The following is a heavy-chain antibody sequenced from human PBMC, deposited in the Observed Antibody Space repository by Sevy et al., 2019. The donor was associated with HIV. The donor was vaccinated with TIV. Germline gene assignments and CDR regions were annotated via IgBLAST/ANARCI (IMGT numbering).Heavy chain of an antibody. Sequence: SETLSLTCTVSGGSISSYYWSWIRQPPGKGLEWIGYIYYSGSTNYNPSLKSRVTISVDTSKNQFSLKLSSVTAADTAVYYCARAPYYDFWSGYYTGVDGMDAWGQGTTVTVSS. CDR1: GGSISSYY. J-gene: IGHJ6*02. CDR3: ARAPYYDFWSGYYTGVDGMDA. CDR2: IYYSGST. V-gene: IGHV4-59*01. D-gene: IGHD3-3*01.